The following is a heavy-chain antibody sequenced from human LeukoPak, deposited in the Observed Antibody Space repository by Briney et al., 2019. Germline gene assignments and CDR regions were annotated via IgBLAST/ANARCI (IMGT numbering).Heavy chain of an antibody. V-gene: IGHV3-15*01. CDR1: GFTFSDAW. Sequence: GGSLRLSCAASGFTFSDAWMSWVRHIPGKGLEWAGRIKSKTYGGTEDYPAPVKGRFTISRDDSKNILYLQMDSLKTEETGVYYCTTHNLQCYYDYWGQGTLVTVSS. J-gene: IGHJ4*02. CDR2: IKSKTYGGTE. CDR3: TTHNLQCYYDY. D-gene: IGHD2-21*01.